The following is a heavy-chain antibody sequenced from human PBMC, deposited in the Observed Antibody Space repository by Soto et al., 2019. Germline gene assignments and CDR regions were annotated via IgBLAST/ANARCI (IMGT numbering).Heavy chain of an antibody. Sequence: PSETLSLTCTVSGGSISSGGYYWYWIRQHPGKGLEWIGYIYYSGTTYYNPSLKSRVTISADTSKNQFSLKLSSVTAADTAVYYCAASCVACGGFNYYGMDVWGQGTTVTVSS. D-gene: IGHD2-21*01. CDR3: AASCVACGGFNYYGMDV. CDR1: GGSISSGGYY. V-gene: IGHV4-31*03. J-gene: IGHJ6*02. CDR2: IYYSGTT.